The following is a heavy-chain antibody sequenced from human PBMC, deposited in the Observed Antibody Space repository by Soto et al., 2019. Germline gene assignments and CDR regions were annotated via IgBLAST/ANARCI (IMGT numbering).Heavy chain of an antibody. J-gene: IGHJ4*02. CDR2: IWYDGSIE. CDR3: ARDRRYCSGGSYYSTFDY. Sequence: QVQLVESGGGVVQPGRSLRLSCAASGFTFSSYPMHWVRQAPGKGPEWVAVIWYDGSIEDYVDSVKGRFTISRDNSKNTLYLQMNSLRAEDTAVYYCARDRRYCSGGSYYSTFDYWGQGTLVTVSS. CDR1: GFTFSSYP. D-gene: IGHD2-15*01. V-gene: IGHV3-33*01.